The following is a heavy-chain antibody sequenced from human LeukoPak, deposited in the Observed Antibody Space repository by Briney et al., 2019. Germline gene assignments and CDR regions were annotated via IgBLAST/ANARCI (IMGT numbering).Heavy chain of an antibody. Sequence: GGSLRLSCAPSGFTFSSFAMSWVRQAPGKGLEWVAVIWYDGSNKYYADSVKGRFTISRDNSKNTLYLQMNSLRAEDTAVYYCARASYGSESPGPFYYGVDVWGQGTTVTVSS. CDR2: IWYDGSNK. V-gene: IGHV3-33*08. CDR3: ARASYGSESPGPFYYGVDV. CDR1: GFTFSSFA. D-gene: IGHD3-10*01. J-gene: IGHJ6*02.